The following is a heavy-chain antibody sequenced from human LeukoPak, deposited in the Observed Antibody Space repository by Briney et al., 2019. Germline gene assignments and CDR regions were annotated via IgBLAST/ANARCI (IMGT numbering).Heavy chain of an antibody. CDR2: IYYSGST. CDR3: ARVPDSLEWLLNLNYYYYMDV. CDR1: GGSISSGDYY. J-gene: IGHJ6*03. V-gene: IGHV4-30-4*08. Sequence: PSETLSLTCTVSGGSISSGDYYWSWIRQPPGKGLEWIGYIYYSGSTYYNPSLKSRVTISVDTSKNQFSLKLSSVTAADTAVYYCARVPDSLEWLLNLNYYYYMDVWGKGTTVTVSS. D-gene: IGHD3-3*01.